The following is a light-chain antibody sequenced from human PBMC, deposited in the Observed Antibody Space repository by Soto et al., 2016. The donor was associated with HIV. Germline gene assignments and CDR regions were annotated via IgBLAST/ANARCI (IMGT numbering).Light chain of an antibody. CDR3: QSVDSSGIYRV. CDR1: ALPKQY. Sequence: SYELTQPPSVSVSPGQTARITCSGDALPKQYAYWYQQKPGQAPVLVIYKDSERPSGIPERFSGSSSGTTVTLTISGVQAEDGADYYCQSVDSSGIYRVFGGGTKLTVL. J-gene: IGLJ2*01. CDR2: KDS. V-gene: IGLV3-25*03.